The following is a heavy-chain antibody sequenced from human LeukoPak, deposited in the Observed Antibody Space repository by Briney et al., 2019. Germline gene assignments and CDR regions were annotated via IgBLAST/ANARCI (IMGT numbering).Heavy chain of an antibody. CDR3: ARPSFRTGSYFDH. CDR1: GFTFSSYA. J-gene: IGHJ4*02. V-gene: IGHV3-7*01. D-gene: IGHD3/OR15-3a*01. Sequence: GGSLRLSCAASGFTFSSYAMSWVRQAPGKGLEWVANIEEYGNEIHYVDSVKGRFTISRDNTKTSLYLQMNSLRVEDTAVYYCARPSFRTGSYFDHWGQGTLVTVSS. CDR2: IEEYGNEI.